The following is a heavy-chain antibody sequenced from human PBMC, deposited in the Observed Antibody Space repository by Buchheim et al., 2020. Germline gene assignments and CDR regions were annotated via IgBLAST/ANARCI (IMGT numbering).Heavy chain of an antibody. Sequence: EVQLVESGGGLVQPGGSLRLSCAASGFTFSSYWMSWVRQAPGKGLEWVANIKQDGSEKYYVDSVKGRFTISRDKSKTTLYLQMDSLRAEDTGVYYCAGVHYYCGMDVWGPGTT. V-gene: IGHV3-7*01. CDR3: AGVHYYCGMDV. J-gene: IGHJ6*02. CDR1: GFTFSSYW. CDR2: IKQDGSEK.